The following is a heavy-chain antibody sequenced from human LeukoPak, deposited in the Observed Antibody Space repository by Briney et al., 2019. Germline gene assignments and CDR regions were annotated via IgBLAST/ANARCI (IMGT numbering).Heavy chain of an antibody. V-gene: IGHV3-74*01. Sequence: PGGSLRLSCGASGFTFSSYWMHWVRQAPGKGPVWVSRINFDGTTTTYADSVEGRFTISRDNAKKTLYLQMNSLRTEDTAVYYCARDPNWNQVDYWGQGTLVTVSS. D-gene: IGHD1-1*01. CDR3: ARDPNWNQVDY. CDR1: GFTFSSYW. J-gene: IGHJ4*02. CDR2: INFDGTTT.